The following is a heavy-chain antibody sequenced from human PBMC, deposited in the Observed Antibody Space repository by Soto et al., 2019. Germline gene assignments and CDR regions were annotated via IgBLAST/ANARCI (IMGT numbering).Heavy chain of an antibody. CDR2: ISHLENT. CDR1: GGSITYGGFS. V-gene: IGHV4-30-2*06. Sequence: QLRLQESGSRVVRTSETLSLTCTVSGGSITYGGFSWSWIRQSPGKGLEWIGYISHLENTYFHPTFKSRLTMSIDRSKNRFSLNLSSVTAADRAVYFCARGGGNDPFDSWGQGVLVSVSS. CDR3: ARGGGNDPFDS. J-gene: IGHJ4*02. D-gene: IGHD1-1*01.